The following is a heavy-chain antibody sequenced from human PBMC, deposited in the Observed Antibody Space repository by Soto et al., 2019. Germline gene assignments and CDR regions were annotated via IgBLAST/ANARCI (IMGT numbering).Heavy chain of an antibody. CDR2: FIAMLGTP. V-gene: IGHV1-69*13. Sequence: SVKVSCKASGGTFGSHGIAGVRQAPGQGLEWMGGFIAMLGTPTYAKKVQGRATITADESLTSSYLELRSLRSEDTGVYFCARGAMANFDYWGQGTVVTVSS. CDR3: ARGAMANFDY. CDR1: GGTFGSHG. D-gene: IGHD5-18*01. J-gene: IGHJ4*02.